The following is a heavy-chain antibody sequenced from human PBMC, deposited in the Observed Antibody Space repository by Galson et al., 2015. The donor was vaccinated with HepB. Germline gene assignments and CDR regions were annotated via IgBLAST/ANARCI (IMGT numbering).Heavy chain of an antibody. CDR1: GYNFINYY. CDR2: IYPGGSDI. J-gene: IGHJ6*02. V-gene: IGHV5-51*01. Sequence: QSGAEVKKPGESLRISCEGSGYNFINYYIAWVRQMPGKGLEWVGLIYPGGSDIRHSPSFQGQVTISADNSISTAYLQWNSLKASDTAMYFCARHSGGMDVWGQGTTVTVSS. D-gene: IGHD3-10*01. CDR3: ARHSGGMDV.